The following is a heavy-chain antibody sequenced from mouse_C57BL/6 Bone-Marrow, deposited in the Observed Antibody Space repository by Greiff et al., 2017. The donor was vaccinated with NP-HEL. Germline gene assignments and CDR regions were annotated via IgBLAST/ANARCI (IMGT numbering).Heavy chain of an antibody. Sequence: EVKLQESGGGLVKPGGSLKLSCAASGFTFSSYAMSWVRQTPEKRLEWVATISDGGSYTYYPDNVKGRFTISRDNAKNNLYLQMSHLKSEDTAMYYCARVWGGFAYWGQGTLVTVSA. V-gene: IGHV5-4*03. CDR2: ISDGGSYT. CDR3: ARVWGGFAY. CDR1: GFTFSSYA. D-gene: IGHD4-1*01. J-gene: IGHJ3*01.